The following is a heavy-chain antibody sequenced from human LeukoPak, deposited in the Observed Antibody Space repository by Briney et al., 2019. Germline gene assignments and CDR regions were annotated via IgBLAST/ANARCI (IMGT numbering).Heavy chain of an antibody. CDR1: GGSFSGYY. CDR2: INHSGST. CDR3: ARGRGRYCSSTSCRNWFDP. J-gene: IGHJ5*02. D-gene: IGHD2-2*01. V-gene: IGHV4-34*01. Sequence: SETLSLTCAVYGGSFSGYYWSWIRQPPGKVLEWIGEINHSGSTNYNPSLKSRVTISVDTSKNQFSLKLSSVTAADTAVYYCARGRGRYCSSTSCRNWFDPWGQGTLVTVSS.